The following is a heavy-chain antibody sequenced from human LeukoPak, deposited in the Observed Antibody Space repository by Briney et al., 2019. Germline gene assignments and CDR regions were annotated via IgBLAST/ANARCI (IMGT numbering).Heavy chain of an antibody. CDR2: INHSGST. V-gene: IGHV4-34*01. J-gene: IGHJ5*02. CDR1: GGSFSGYY. D-gene: IGHD6-19*01. CDR3: AAGYSSGWYPWFDP. Sequence: SETLSLTCAVYGGSFSGYYWSWIRQPPGKGLEWIGEINHSGSTNYNPSLKSRVTISVDTSKNQFSLKLSSVTAADTAVYYCAAGYSSGWYPWFDPWGQGTLVTVSS.